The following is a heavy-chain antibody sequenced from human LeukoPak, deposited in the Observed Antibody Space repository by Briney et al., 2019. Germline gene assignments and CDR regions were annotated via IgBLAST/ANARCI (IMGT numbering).Heavy chain of an antibody. V-gene: IGHV4-59*01. CDR2: IYYSGST. J-gene: IGHJ4*02. Sequence: AETLTLPCTVSGGPFSSYYWSWIRQPPGKGLEWIGYIYYSGSTNYNPSLKSRVTISVDTSKHQFSLKLSCVTAADTAVYYCAREVHSRGWIGIDYWGQGTLVTVSS. CDR3: AREVHSRGWIGIDY. D-gene: IGHD6-19*01. CDR1: GGPFSSYY.